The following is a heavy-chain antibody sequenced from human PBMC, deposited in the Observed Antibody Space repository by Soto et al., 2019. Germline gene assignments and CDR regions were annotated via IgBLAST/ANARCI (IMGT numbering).Heavy chain of an antibody. CDR1: GYTFTSYG. D-gene: IGHD1-1*01. CDR3: ARGRYGDY. CDR2: ISAHNGNT. V-gene: IGHV1-18*01. J-gene: IGHJ4*02. Sequence: QVHLVQSGAEVKKPGASVTVSCKASGYTFTSYGITWVRQPPGQGLEWMGWISAHNGNTDYAQKLQGRVIVTRDTSTSTAYMELRSLISDDTAVYYCARGRYGDYWGQGALVTVSS.